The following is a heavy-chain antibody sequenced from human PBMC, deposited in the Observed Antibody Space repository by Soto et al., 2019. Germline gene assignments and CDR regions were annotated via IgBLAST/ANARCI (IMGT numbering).Heavy chain of an antibody. J-gene: IGHJ4*02. CDR2: ISGSGGST. CDR1: GFTFSSYA. V-gene: IGHV3-23*01. Sequence: EVQLLESGGGLVQPGGSLRLSCAASGFTFSSYAMSWVRQAPGKGLEWVSAISGSGGSTYYADSVKGRFTISRDNSKNTLYLQMNGLRAEDTAVYYCEGSTWITGDYWGQGTVVTVSS. D-gene: IGHD5-12*01. CDR3: EGSTWITGDY.